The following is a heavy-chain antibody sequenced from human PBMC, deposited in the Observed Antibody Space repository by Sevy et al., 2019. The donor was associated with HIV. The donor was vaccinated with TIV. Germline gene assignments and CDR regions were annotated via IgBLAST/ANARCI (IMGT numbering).Heavy chain of an antibody. D-gene: IGHD3-3*01. Sequence: SETLSLTCTVSGGSISSYYWSWIRQPPGKGLEWIGYIYYSGSTNYNPSLKSRVTISVDTSQNQFSLKLSSVTAADTAVYYCARGGNYDFWSGYAQVYYYYGMDVWGQGTTVTVSS. J-gene: IGHJ6*02. CDR3: ARGGNYDFWSGYAQVYYYYGMDV. CDR2: IYYSGST. V-gene: IGHV4-59*01. CDR1: GGSISSYY.